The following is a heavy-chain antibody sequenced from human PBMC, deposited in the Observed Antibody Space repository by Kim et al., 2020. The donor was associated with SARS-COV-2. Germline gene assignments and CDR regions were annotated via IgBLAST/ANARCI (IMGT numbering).Heavy chain of an antibody. D-gene: IGHD6-13*01. J-gene: IGHJ4*02. CDR3: DRLGSWGSIFDY. Sequence: YYNPSLKSRDIISVDKSKNQFSLNLTAVTAADRGVYYCDRLGSWGSIFDYWGQGTLVTVSS. V-gene: IGHV4-30-2*05.